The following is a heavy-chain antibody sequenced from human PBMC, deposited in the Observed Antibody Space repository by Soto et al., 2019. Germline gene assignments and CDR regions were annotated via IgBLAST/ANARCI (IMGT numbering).Heavy chain of an antibody. D-gene: IGHD3-22*01. V-gene: IGHV1-58*01. CDR2: IVVGSGNT. J-gene: IGHJ3*02. CDR3: AAVPYYDYRRGYFRHAVDS. CDR1: GFTFTSSA. Sequence: SLKVSCKASGFTFTSSAVQWVRHARGQRLEWIGWIVVGSGNTNYAQKFQERVTITRDMSTSTAYMELSSLRSEDTAVYYCAAVPYYDYRRGYFRHAVDSCVQATMVTVS.